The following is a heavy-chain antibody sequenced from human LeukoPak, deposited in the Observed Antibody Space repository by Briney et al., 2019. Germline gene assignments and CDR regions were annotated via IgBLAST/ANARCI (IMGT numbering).Heavy chain of an antibody. CDR3: ASISDLLYYFDS. CDR2: SYTGGNT. V-gene: IGHV3-66*01. CDR1: GFTVSSNY. J-gene: IGHJ4*02. Sequence: GGSLRLSCAASGFTVSSNYMSWVRQAPGKGLEWVSVSYTGGNTHYADSVKGRFTLSRDNSKSTVYLQMNSLRVEDTAMYYCASISDLLYYFDSWGQGTLVTVSS.